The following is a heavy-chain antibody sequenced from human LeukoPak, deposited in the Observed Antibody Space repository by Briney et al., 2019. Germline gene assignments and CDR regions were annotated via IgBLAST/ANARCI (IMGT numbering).Heavy chain of an antibody. J-gene: IGHJ4*02. CDR3: ARDLYSDGSSFDHSSFDY. CDR1: GYAFTSFD. Sequence: ASVKVSCKASGYAFTSFDINWMRQAPGQGLEWMGRIDPNTGNAAYPQKFQDRVTFTRDTSESTAYMELSGLNSEDTALYYCARDLYSDGSSFDHSSFDYWGQGTLVTVSS. CDR2: IDPNTGNA. D-gene: IGHD3-22*01. V-gene: IGHV1-8*01.